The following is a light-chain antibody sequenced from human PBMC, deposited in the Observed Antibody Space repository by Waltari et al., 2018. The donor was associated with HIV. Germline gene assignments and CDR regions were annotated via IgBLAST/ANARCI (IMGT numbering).Light chain of an antibody. CDR1: SNDVGRYDY. Sequence: QSALTQPASVSGSPGQSITISCTGTSNDVGRYDYVSWYQHHPGKAPKPVIYEVTNRPSGISNRFSGSKSGNTASLTISGLQAEDEADYYCSSYVVNSTPYVFGSGTKVTVL. CDR2: EVT. V-gene: IGLV2-14*01. J-gene: IGLJ1*01. CDR3: SSYVVNSTPYV.